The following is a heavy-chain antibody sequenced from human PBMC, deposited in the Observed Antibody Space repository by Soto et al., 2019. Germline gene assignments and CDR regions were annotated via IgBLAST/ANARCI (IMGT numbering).Heavy chain of an antibody. V-gene: IGHV3-13*01. CDR2: IGTAGDT. J-gene: IGHJ4*02. D-gene: IGHD2-15*01. Sequence: GGSLRLSCEASGFAFSGFDIHCVRQPTGKGLEWVSTIGTAGDTYYAVSVKGRFTISRDNAKNSLSLQMNSLRAGDTAVYFCARGQEVGAHFFDSWGQGTQVTVSS. CDR3: ARGQEVGAHFFDS. CDR1: GFAFSGFD.